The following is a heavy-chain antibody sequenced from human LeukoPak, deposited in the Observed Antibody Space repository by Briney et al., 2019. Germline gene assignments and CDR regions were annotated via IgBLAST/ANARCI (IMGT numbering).Heavy chain of an antibody. Sequence: SETLSLTCTVSGGSISSSSYYWGWIRQPPGMGLEWIGSIYYSGSTYYNPFLKSRVTISVDTSKNQFSLKLSSVTAADTAVYYCARHLGVMGCSGGSCGSGWFDPWGQGALVTVSS. CDR1: GGSISSSSYY. CDR3: ARHLGVMGCSGGSCGSGWFDP. D-gene: IGHD2-15*01. V-gene: IGHV4-39*01. CDR2: IYYSGST. J-gene: IGHJ5*02.